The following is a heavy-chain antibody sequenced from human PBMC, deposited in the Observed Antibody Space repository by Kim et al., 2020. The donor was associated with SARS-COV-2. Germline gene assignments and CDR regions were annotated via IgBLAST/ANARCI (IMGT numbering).Heavy chain of an antibody. V-gene: IGHV3-48*04. CDR1: GFTFSSYS. D-gene: IGHD2-2*01. CDR2: ISSSSSTI. Sequence: GGSLRLSCAASGFTFSSYSMNWVRQAPGKGLEWVSYISSSSSTIYYADSVKGRFTISRDNAKNSLYLQMNSLRAEDTAVYYCARDESDIVVVPADTPFDYWGQGTLVTVSS. CDR3: ARDESDIVVVPADTPFDY. J-gene: IGHJ4*02.